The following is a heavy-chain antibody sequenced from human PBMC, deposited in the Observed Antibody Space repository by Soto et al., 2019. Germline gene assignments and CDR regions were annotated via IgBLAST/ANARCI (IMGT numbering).Heavy chain of an antibody. J-gene: IGHJ4*02. D-gene: IGHD1-26*01. CDR3: ARDLGGQIVDY. Sequence: QVQLVQSGAEVKKPGASVKVSCKASGYTFTSYGISWVRQAPGQGLEWMGWISGYNGNTKYAQKLQGRVTMTKDTSTSTAYMGLRSLRSDDTAVYYCARDLGGQIVDYWGQGTLVTVSS. V-gene: IGHV1-18*01. CDR2: ISGYNGNT. CDR1: GYTFTSYG.